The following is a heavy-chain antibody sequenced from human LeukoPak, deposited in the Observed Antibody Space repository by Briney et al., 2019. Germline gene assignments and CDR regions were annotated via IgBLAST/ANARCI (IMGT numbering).Heavy chain of an antibody. V-gene: IGHV3-74*01. D-gene: IGHD2-15*01. Sequence: GGSLRLSCVVSGFTFTNYWMQWVRHVPGKGLVWVARMNSDGTSIIHADSVKGRFTISRDNAENTLYLQMNSLRPEDTALYYCARSQSGVFDVWGQGTMVIVSS. J-gene: IGHJ3*01. CDR2: MNSDGTSI. CDR3: ARSQSGVFDV. CDR1: GFTFTNYW.